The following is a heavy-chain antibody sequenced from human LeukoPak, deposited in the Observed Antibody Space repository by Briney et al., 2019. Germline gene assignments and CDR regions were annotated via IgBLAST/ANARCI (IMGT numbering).Heavy chain of an antibody. J-gene: IGHJ4*02. D-gene: IGHD3-10*01. CDR3: ARDRYGSGTAFDY. V-gene: IGHV4-4*02. CDR1: GGSISSSNW. CDR2: IYHSGST. Sequence: SETLSLTCAVSGGSISSSNWWSWVRQPPGKGLEWIGEIYHSGSTNYNPSLKSRVTISVDKSKNQFSLKLSSVIAADTAVYYCARDRYGSGTAFDYWGQGTLVTVSS.